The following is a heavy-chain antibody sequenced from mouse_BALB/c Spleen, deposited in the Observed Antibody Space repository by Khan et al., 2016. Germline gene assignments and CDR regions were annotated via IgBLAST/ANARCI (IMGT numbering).Heavy chain of an antibody. D-gene: IGHD2-1*01. J-gene: IGHJ2*01. V-gene: IGHV14-1*02. CDR2: IDPENGNA. CDR3: ARDFGNYY. Sequence: VQLKQSGAELVRPGALVKLSCKASGFNIKDYSMHWVKQRPEQGLEWIGWIDPENGNAIYDPKFQGKASITADTSSNTAYLQLSSLTSEDTAVYYCARDFGNYYWGQGTTLTVSS. CDR1: GFNIKDYS.